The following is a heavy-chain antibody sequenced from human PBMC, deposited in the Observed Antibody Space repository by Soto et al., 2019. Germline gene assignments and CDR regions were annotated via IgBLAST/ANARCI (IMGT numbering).Heavy chain of an antibody. Sequence: HPGGSLRLSCAASGFTFSSYGMHWVRQAPGKGLEWVAVIWYDGSNKYYADSVKGRFTISRDNSKNTLYLQMNSLRAEDTAVYYCARNQGIAVAGSYYYYGMDVWGQGTTVTVSS. CDR3: ARNQGIAVAGSYYYYGMDV. D-gene: IGHD6-19*01. CDR2: IWYDGSNK. J-gene: IGHJ6*02. V-gene: IGHV3-33*01. CDR1: GFTFSSYG.